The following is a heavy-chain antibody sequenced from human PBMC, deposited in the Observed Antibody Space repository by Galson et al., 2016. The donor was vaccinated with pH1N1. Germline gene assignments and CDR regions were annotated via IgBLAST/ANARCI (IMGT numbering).Heavy chain of an antibody. CDR3: VRDNWGLDY. V-gene: IGHV3-69-1*01. Sequence: SLRLSCAASGFTFSDYRVNWVRQAPGKGLEWLSYFGAGHDIYYADSVKGRFTISRDNARNSLYLQMNSLRAEDAAVYYCVRDNWGLDYWGQGTLVTVSS. D-gene: IGHD7-27*01. CDR1: GFTFSDYR. J-gene: IGHJ4*02. CDR2: FGAGHDI.